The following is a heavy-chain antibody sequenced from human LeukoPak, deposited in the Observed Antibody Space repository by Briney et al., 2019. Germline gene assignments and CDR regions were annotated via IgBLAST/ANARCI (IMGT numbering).Heavy chain of an antibody. J-gene: IGHJ4*02. V-gene: IGHV3-23*01. CDR2: ISGSGGST. D-gene: IGHD6-6*01. CDR3: AKDPMEYSSSSVYFDY. Sequence: GGSLRLSCAASGLTFSSYAMSWVRQAPGKGLEWVSAISGSGGSTYYADSVKGRFTISRDNSKNTLYLQMNSLRAEDTAVYYCAKDPMEYSSSSVYFDYWGQGTLVTVSS. CDR1: GLTFSSYA.